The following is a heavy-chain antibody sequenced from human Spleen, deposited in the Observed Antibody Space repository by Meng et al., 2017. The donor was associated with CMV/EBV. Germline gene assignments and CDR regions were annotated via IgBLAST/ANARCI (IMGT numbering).Heavy chain of an antibody. D-gene: IGHD3-9*01. CDR3: AFYDIRIYDAFDV. Sequence: SVKVSCKASGGTFSSYTISWVRQAPGQGLEWMGRIIPILGIANYAQKFQGRVTITADKSTSTAYMELSSLRSEDTAIYYCAFYDIRIYDAFDVWGQGTIVTVSS. V-gene: IGHV1-69*02. J-gene: IGHJ3*01. CDR1: GGTFSSYT. CDR2: IIPILGIA.